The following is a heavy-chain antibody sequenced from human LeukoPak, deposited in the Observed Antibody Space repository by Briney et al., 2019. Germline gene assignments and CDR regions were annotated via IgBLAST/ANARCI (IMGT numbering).Heavy chain of an antibody. CDR3: ARDWDTDGMDV. J-gene: IGHJ6*02. Sequence: PGGSLRLSCAASGFTFSSYWMHWVRQAPGKGLVWVSRINSDGSSTNYADSVKGRFTISRDNAKNTLYLQMNSLRAEDTAVYYCARDWDTDGMDVWGQGTTVTVSS. CDR2: INSDGSST. CDR1: GFTFSSYW. D-gene: IGHD1-26*01. V-gene: IGHV3-74*01.